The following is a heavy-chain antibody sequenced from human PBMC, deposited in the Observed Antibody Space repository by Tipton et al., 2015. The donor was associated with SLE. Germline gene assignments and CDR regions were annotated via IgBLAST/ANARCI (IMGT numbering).Heavy chain of an antibody. Sequence: TLSLTCTVSGGSISSSSYYWGWIRQPPGKGLEWIGSIYYSGSTYYNPSLKSRVTISVDTSKNQFSLKLSSVTAADTAVYYCARGRDHGIAVAGGAFDIWGQGTMVTVSS. J-gene: IGHJ3*02. CDR3: ARGRDHGIAVAGGAFDI. D-gene: IGHD6-19*01. CDR2: IYYSGST. CDR1: GGSISSSSYY. V-gene: IGHV4-39*07.